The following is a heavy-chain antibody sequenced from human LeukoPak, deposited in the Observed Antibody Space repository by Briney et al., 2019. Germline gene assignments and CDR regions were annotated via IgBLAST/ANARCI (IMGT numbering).Heavy chain of an antibody. CDR3: ASPNCSGGSCYQNFDY. D-gene: IGHD2-15*01. J-gene: IGHJ4*02. Sequence: SETLSLTCAVYGGSFRGYYWSWIRQPPGKGLEGIGEINHSGSTNYNPSLKSRVTISVDTSKNQFSLKLSSVTAADTAVYYCASPNCSGGSCYQNFDYWGQGTLVTVSS. CDR2: INHSGST. CDR1: GGSFRGYY. V-gene: IGHV4-34*01.